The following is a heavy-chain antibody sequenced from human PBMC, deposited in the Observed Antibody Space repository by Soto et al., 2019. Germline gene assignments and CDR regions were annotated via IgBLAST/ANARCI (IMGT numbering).Heavy chain of an antibody. V-gene: IGHV4-59*01. CDR3: ARASPYSSGWDNWFDP. CDR2: MYFRGST. Sequence: PSETLSLTCTVSGGSISSYYWSWIRQPPGKGLEWIGYMYFRGSTNYNPSLKSRVTISVDTSKNQFSLKLSSVTAADTAVYYCARASPYSSGWDNWFDPWGQGTLVTVS. J-gene: IGHJ5*02. CDR1: GGSISSYY. D-gene: IGHD6-19*01.